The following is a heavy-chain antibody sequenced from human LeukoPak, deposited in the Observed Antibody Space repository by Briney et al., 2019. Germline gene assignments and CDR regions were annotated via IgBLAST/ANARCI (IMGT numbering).Heavy chain of an antibody. CDR3: ARSDLIVGAYGMDV. CDR2: IYYSGST. J-gene: IGHJ6*02. D-gene: IGHD1-26*01. V-gene: IGHV4-59*01. Sequence: SETLSLTCTVSGGSISSYCWSWIRQPPGKGLEWIGYIYYSGSTNYNPSLKSRVTISVDTSKNQFSLKLSSVTAADTAVYYCARSDLIVGAYGMDVWGQGTTVTVSS. CDR1: GGSISSYC.